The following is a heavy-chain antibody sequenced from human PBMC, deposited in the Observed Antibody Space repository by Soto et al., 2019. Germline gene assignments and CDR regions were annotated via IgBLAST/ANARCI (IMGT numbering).Heavy chain of an antibody. D-gene: IGHD6-6*01. V-gene: IGHV6-1*01. CDR1: GDSVSSNSAA. CDR2: TYYRSKWYN. CDR3: ARDREEEGRFIAARRRNWFDP. Sequence: SQTLSLTCAISGDSVSSNSAAWNWIRQSPSRGLEWLGRTYYRSKWYNDYAVSVKSRITINPDTSKNQFSLQLNSVTPEDTAVYYCARDREEEGRFIAARRRNWFDPWGQGTLVTVSS. J-gene: IGHJ5*02.